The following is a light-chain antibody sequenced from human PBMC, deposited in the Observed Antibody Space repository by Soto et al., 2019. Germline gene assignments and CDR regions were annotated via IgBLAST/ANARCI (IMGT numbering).Light chain of an antibody. Sequence: DIQMTQSPSALSASVGDRATITCRASQSISSWLAWYQQKPGEAPKLLIYDASALPRGVPSRFSGSGSGTKFTLTIASLQPDDFATYYCQQYETFSGTFGPGTKVDIK. V-gene: IGKV1-5*01. J-gene: IGKJ1*01. CDR1: QSISSW. CDR3: QQYETFSGT. CDR2: DAS.